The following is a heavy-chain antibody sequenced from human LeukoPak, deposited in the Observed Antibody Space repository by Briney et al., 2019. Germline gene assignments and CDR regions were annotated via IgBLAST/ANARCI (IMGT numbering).Heavy chain of an antibody. J-gene: IGHJ4*02. CDR3: ARGLYDSSGYYTHALDY. D-gene: IGHD3-22*01. Sequence: PSETLSLTCSVSGGSISSYYWSWIRQPPGQGLEWIGYIYSSGNTNYNPSLKSRVAISVDASKNQFSLKLSSVSAADTAVYYCARGLYDSSGYYTHALDYWGQGTLVTVSS. CDR2: IYSSGNT. V-gene: IGHV4-59*08. CDR1: GGSISSYY.